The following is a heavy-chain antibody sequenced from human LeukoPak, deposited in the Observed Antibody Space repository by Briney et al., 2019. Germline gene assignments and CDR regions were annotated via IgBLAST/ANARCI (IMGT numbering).Heavy chain of an antibody. CDR3: AKPISRRDGYNVFDY. J-gene: IGHJ4*02. V-gene: IGHV3-23*01. Sequence: PGGSLRLSCAASGFTFNNYGMSWVRQAPGKGLEWVSAISGSGGNTYYADSVKGRFTISRDNSKNTLYLQMNSLRAEDTAVYYCAKPISRRDGYNVFDYWGQGTLVTVSS. CDR1: GFTFNNYG. D-gene: IGHD5-24*01. CDR2: ISGSGGNT.